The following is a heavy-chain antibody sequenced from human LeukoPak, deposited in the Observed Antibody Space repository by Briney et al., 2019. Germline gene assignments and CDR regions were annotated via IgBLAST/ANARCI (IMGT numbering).Heavy chain of an antibody. CDR1: GYTFTSYG. J-gene: IGHJ4*02. CDR2: ISTYNANT. V-gene: IGHV1-18*01. Sequence: GASVKVSCKVSGYTFTSYGISWVRQAPGQGLEWMGWISTYNANTNYAQKLQGRVTMTTDTSTSTAYMELRSLRSDDTAVYYCARHLRYFDWLPPFYFDYWGQGTLVTVSS. CDR3: ARHLRYFDWLPPFYFDY. D-gene: IGHD3-9*01.